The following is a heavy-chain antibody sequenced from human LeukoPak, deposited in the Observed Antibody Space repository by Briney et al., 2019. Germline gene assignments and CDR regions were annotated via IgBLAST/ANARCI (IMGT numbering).Heavy chain of an antibody. CDR1: GFTFTGYP. D-gene: IGHD3-22*01. Sequence: GGSLRLSCAASGFTFTGYPMNWVRQAPGKGLKWVSSISSSSNLIYYADSVKGRFTISRDNAKNSLYLQMNSLRAEDTAVYYCARDFSDSSGYYYLPDYWGQGTLVTVSS. CDR2: ISSSSNLI. V-gene: IGHV3-21*01. CDR3: ARDFSDSSGYYYLPDY. J-gene: IGHJ4*02.